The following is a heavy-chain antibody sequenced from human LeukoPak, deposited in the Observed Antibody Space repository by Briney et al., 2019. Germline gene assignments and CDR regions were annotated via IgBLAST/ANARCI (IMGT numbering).Heavy chain of an antibody. J-gene: IGHJ6*02. Sequence: PGGALRLSCAASGFTFDDYAMHWVRQAPRKGLEWVSLISGDGCTTYYADSVKVRFTISRDNSKNTVYLQMNSLRTEDTALYYCAQEGRYYVIYGMDVWGQGTTVTVSS. D-gene: IGHD3-10*02. CDR1: GFTFDDYA. V-gene: IGHV3-43*02. CDR2: ISGDGCTT. CDR3: AQEGRYYVIYGMDV.